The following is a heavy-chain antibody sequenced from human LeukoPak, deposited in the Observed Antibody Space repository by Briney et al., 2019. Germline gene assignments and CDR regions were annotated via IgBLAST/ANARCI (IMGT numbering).Heavy chain of an antibody. CDR2: IYTSGST. CDR1: GGSISSGSYY. J-gene: IGHJ6*02. CDR3: ARGPSRRYGMDV. V-gene: IGHV4-61*02. Sequence: SETLSLTCTVSGGSISSGSYYWSWIRQPAGKGLEWIGRIYTSGSTNYNPSLKSRVTISVDTSKNQFSLKLSSVTAADTAVYYCARGPSRRYGMDVWGQGTTVTVSS.